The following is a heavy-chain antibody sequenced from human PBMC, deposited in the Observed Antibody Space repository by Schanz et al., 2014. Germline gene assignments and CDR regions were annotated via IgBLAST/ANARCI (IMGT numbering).Heavy chain of an antibody. CDR2: ISSSSSTR. CDR3: VRDSFFAFDY. V-gene: IGHV3-48*01. J-gene: IGHJ4*02. Sequence: EVQLVESGGGLVQPGGSLRLSCAASGFTFSSYSMNWVSQVPGNGLEWVSYISSSSSTRSYADAVKGRFAISKDNAENSLFLHMNSLRAEDTAVCCSVRDSFFAFDYWGQGTLVTVSS. D-gene: IGHD3-3*01. CDR1: GFTFSSYS.